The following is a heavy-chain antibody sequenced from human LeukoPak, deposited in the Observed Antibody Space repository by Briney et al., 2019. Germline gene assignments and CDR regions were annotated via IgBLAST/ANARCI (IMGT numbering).Heavy chain of an antibody. CDR3: ARVYCGGDCYNPSLGGYNWFDP. V-gene: IGHV3-48*01. CDR2: ISSSSSTI. D-gene: IGHD2-21*02. J-gene: IGHJ5*02. Sequence: GGSLRLSCAASGFTFSSYSMNWVRQAPGKGLEWVSYISSSSSTIYYADSVKGRFTISRDNAKNSLYLQMNSLRAEDTAVYYCARVYCGGDCYNPSLGGYNWFDPWGQGTLVTVSS. CDR1: GFTFSSYS.